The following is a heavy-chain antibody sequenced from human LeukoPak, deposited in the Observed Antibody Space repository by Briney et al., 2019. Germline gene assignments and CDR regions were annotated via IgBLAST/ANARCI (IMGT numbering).Heavy chain of an antibody. J-gene: IGHJ5*02. D-gene: IGHD3-3*01. CDR3: ARAFPYYDFWSGYRTNWFDP. CDR1: GGSFSGYY. Sequence: SATLSLTCAVYGGSFSGYYWSWIRQPPGKGLEWIGVINHGGSTNYNPSLKSRVTISVDTSKNQFSLKLSSVTAADTAVYYCARAFPYYDFWSGYRTNWFDPWGQGTLVTVSS. V-gene: IGHV4-34*01. CDR2: INHGGST.